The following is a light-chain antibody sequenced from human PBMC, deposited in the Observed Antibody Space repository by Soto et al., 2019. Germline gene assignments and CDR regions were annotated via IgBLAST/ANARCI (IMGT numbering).Light chain of an antibody. J-gene: IGKJ5*01. CDR2: AAS. CDR1: QSVRSN. CDR3: QQYNEWPPFT. Sequence: EIVMTQSPATLSVSPGERATLSCRASQSVRSNLAWYQQKPGQAPRLVIYAASTRATGIPDRFSGSVSGTEFTLTISSLQSEDFAVYYCQQYNEWPPFTFGQGTLLEIK. V-gene: IGKV3-15*01.